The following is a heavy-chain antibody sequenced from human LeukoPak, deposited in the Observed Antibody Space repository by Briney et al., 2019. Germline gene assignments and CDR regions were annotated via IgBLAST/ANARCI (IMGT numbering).Heavy chain of an antibody. V-gene: IGHV1-8*02. Sequence: GASVKVSCKASGYTFTGYYMHWVRQAPGQGLEWMGWINPNSGNTGYAQKFQGRVTLTRNTSISTAYMELSSLRSEDTAVYYCARGHGSYDYWGQGTLVTVSS. D-gene: IGHD1-26*01. J-gene: IGHJ4*02. CDR1: GYTFTGYY. CDR3: ARGHGSYDY. CDR2: INPNSGNT.